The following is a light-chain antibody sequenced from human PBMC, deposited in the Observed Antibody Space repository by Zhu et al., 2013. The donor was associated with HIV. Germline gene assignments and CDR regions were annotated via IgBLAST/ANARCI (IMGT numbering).Light chain of an antibody. CDR2: DAS. V-gene: IGKV3-11*01. J-gene: IGKJ5*01. CDR3: QQRANWPPIT. CDR1: RGIGTF. Sequence: EIVLTQSPATLSLSPGERATLSCRASRGIGTFLAWYQQRPGQAPRLLIYDASTRAVGIPARFSGSGSGTDFTLTISSLEPEDYAHYYCQQRANWPPITFGQGTRLEIK.